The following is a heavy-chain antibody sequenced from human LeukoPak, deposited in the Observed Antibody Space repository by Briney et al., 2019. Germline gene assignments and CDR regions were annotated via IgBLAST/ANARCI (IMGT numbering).Heavy chain of an antibody. D-gene: IGHD3-10*01. CDR2: IYHSGST. Sequence: PETLSLTCAVSGGSISSSNWWSWVRQPPGKGLEWIGEIYHSGSTNYNPSLKSRVTISVDKSKNQFSLKLSSVTAADTAVYYCARGVLWFGELLPWFDPWGQGTLVTVSS. CDR1: GGSISSSNW. J-gene: IGHJ5*02. CDR3: ARGVLWFGELLPWFDP. V-gene: IGHV4-4*03.